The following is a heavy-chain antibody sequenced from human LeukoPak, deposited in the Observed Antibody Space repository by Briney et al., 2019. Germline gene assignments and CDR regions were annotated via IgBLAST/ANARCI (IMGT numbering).Heavy chain of an antibody. CDR3: ARGQKYRNGYTVTELGSGYFAY. V-gene: IGHV4-59*01. Sequence: SETLSLTCTVSGGSISSYYWSWVRQPPRPGLEWIGFVYYTGSTSYSPSLTSRVPISVDTSKNQFSLALSSVTTADTAVYYCARGQKYRNGYTVTELGSGYFAYWGQGTLVTVSS. CDR1: GGSISSYY. D-gene: IGHD5-18*01. J-gene: IGHJ4*02. CDR2: VYYTGST.